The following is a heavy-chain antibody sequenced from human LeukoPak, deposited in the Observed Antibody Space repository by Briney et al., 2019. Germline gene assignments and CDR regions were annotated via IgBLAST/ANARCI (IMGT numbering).Heavy chain of an antibody. CDR1: GGTFSSYA. V-gene: IGHV1-69*05. Sequence: GASVKVSCKASGGTFSSYAISWVRQAPGQGLEWMGGIIPIFGTANYAQKFQGRVTITTDESTSTAYMELSSLRSEDTAVYYCARYSEYYDSSGYYLDYWGQGTLVTVSS. CDR3: ARYSEYYDSSGYYLDY. J-gene: IGHJ4*02. D-gene: IGHD3-22*01. CDR2: IIPIFGTA.